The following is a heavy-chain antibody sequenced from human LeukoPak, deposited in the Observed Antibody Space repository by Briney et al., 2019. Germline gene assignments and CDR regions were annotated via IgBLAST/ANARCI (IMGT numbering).Heavy chain of an antibody. CDR2: VKQDGSEK. J-gene: IGHJ4*02. CDR1: GFTFSGHW. Sequence: GGSLRLSCGASGFTFSGHWMSWVRQAPGKGLEWVANVKQDGSEKYFVDSVKGRFTISRDNAKNTLYLQMNSLRGDDTAMYYCTRAGSYRHDYWGQGTLVTVSS. D-gene: IGHD2-21*01. CDR3: TRAGSYRHDY. V-gene: IGHV3-7*01.